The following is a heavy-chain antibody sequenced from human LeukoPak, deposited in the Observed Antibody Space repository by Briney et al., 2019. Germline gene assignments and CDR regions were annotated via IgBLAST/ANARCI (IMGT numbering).Heavy chain of an antibody. Sequence: SETLSLTCTVFGGSISTYYWSWIRQPPGKGLEWIGCIYTSGSTTYSPSLKSRVTMLIDTSRNQFSLKLSSVTAADTAVYYCARDLVTVTKGFDIWGQGTMVSVSS. V-gene: IGHV4-4*07. CDR1: GGSISTYY. CDR3: ARDLVTVTKGFDI. D-gene: IGHD4-17*01. CDR2: IYTSGST. J-gene: IGHJ3*02.